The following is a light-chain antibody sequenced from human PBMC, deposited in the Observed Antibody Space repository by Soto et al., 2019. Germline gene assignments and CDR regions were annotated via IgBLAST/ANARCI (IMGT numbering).Light chain of an antibody. Sequence: EIQITQSPSTLSASVGDSVTITCRASQSISTWLAWYQQKPGKAPNLLIYAASSLASGVPSRFSGTGSGTEFTLTTSSLQPDDFATFYCQQYNSHSKTFGQGTKVDIK. CDR1: QSISTW. V-gene: IGKV1-5*01. CDR2: AAS. CDR3: QQYNSHSKT. J-gene: IGKJ1*01.